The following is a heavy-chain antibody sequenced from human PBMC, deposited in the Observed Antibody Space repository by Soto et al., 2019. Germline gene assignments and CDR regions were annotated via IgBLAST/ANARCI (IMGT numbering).Heavy chain of an antibody. J-gene: IGHJ5*02. CDR2: LGTQHDT. V-gene: IGHV3-13*01. CDR1: GFTFSAYD. CDR3: ARQASYWHGGGGWIDP. Sequence: EVQLVESGGGLVQPGGSLRLSCAASGFTFSAYDMHWVRQATGKGLEWVSALGTQHDTYYPDSVTGRFPISSENAKNSLYLQMQSRRAGDTAVYYCARQASYWHGGGGWIDPWGQGTLVTVSS. D-gene: IGHD2-8*02.